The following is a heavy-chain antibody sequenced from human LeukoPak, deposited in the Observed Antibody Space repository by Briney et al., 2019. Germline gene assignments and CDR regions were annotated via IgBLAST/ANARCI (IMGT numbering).Heavy chain of an antibody. CDR2: IYYSGST. CDR1: GGSISSSSYY. J-gene: IGHJ5*02. D-gene: IGHD1-26*01. V-gene: IGHV4-39*01. CDR3: ARHRGGSYYPGPQYNWFDP. Sequence: PSETLSLTCTVSGGSISSSSYYWGWIRQPPGKGLEWIGSIYYSGSTYYNPSLKSRVTISVDTSKNQFSLKLSSVTAADTAVYYCARHRGGSYYPGPQYNWFDPWGQGTLVTVSS.